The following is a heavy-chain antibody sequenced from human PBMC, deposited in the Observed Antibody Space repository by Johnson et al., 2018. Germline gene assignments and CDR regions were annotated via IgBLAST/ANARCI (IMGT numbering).Heavy chain of an antibody. D-gene: IGHD3-9*01. V-gene: IGHV3-7*04. CDR3: ARVVLRFFDWAFYFDD. Sequence: VQLVQSGGGLVQPGGSLRLSCAASGFSFSSYWMSWVRQAPGKGLEWVASIKQDGSAKYYVDSVKDRFTISRDNAKNSLYLQMNSLRAEDTAVYSCARVVLRFFDWAFYFDDWGQGTLVTVSS. CDR2: IKQDGSAK. J-gene: IGHJ4*02. CDR1: GFSFSSYW.